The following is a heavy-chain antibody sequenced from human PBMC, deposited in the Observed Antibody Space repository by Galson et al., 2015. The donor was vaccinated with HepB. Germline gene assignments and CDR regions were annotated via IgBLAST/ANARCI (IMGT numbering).Heavy chain of an antibody. J-gene: IGHJ4*02. D-gene: IGHD3-10*01. CDR3: ARGGRYGSGSYYFLLGY. V-gene: IGHV3-7*03. CDR1: GFTFSSYW. CDR2: IKQDGSEK. Sequence: SLRLSCAASGFTFSSYWMSWVRQAPGKGLEWVANIKQDGSEKYYVDSVKGRFTISRDNAKNSLYLQMNSLRAEDTAVYYCARGGRYGSGSYYFLLGYWGQGTLVTVSS.